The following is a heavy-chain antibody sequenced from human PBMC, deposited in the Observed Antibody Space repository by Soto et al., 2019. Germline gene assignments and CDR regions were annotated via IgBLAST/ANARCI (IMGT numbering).Heavy chain of an antibody. CDR3: ARLMGTSFDL. CDR1: GFTFIDHH. D-gene: IGHD2-8*01. V-gene: IGHV3-72*01. Sequence: PGGSLRLSFAASGFTFIDHHMDWVRQAPGKGLEWVGRARNKAHGYTTAYAASLKGRFTISRDDSKNSLSLQLNSLTTEDTAVYFCARLMGTSFDLCGQGTLVTFSS. J-gene: IGHJ4*02. CDR2: ARNKAHGYTT.